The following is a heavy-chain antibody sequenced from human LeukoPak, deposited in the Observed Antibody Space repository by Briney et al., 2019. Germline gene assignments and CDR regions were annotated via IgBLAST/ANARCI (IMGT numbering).Heavy chain of an antibody. CDR1: GFAFSSYG. CDR3: ASEYQQPIDY. J-gene: IGHJ4*02. CDR2: ISSGSSFK. Sequence: GGSLRLSCAAPGFAFSSYGMNWVRQAPGKGLEWFSSISSGSSFKYYAGSVKGRFTISRDNAKTSLYLRMSSLRAEDTAVYYCASEYQQPIDYWGQGALVTVSS. D-gene: IGHD2-2*01. V-gene: IGHV3-21*01.